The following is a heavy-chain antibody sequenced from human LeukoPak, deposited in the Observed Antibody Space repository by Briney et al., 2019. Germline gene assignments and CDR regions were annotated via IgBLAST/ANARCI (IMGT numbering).Heavy chain of an antibody. Sequence: ASVKVSCKTSGYTFTDYCLHWVRQAPGQGLEWMGWINPNSGGTSSAQKFQGRVTMTRDTSITTVYMEVSWLTSDDTAIYYCARADRLHGGPYLIGPWGQGTLVTVSS. D-gene: IGHD2-21*01. CDR1: GYTFTDYC. CDR2: INPNSGGT. J-gene: IGHJ5*02. V-gene: IGHV1-2*02. CDR3: ARADRLHGGPYLIGP.